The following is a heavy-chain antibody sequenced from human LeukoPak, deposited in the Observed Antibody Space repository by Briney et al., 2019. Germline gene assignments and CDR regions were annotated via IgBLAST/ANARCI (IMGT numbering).Heavy chain of an antibody. CDR1: GGSISSYY. CDR3: ASSEATTTPPPYGMDV. J-gene: IGHJ6*02. Sequence: SETLSLTCTVSGGSISSYYWSWIRQHPGKGLEWIGYIYYSGSTYYNPSLKSRVTISVDMSKNQFSLKLNSVTAADTAVYYCASSEATTTPPPYGMDVWGQGTTVTVSS. CDR2: IYYSGST. D-gene: IGHD5-12*01. V-gene: IGHV4-59*06.